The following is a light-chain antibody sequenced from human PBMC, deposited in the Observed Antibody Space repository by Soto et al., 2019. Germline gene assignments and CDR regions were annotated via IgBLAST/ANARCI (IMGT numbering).Light chain of an antibody. CDR3: QQYNDSFPYT. J-gene: IGKJ2*01. Sequence: DIQMTQSPSTLSASVGDRVTITCRASQSISRWLAWYQQKPGTAPKLLIYEASTLESGVPSRFSGGRSGTEFTLTVSSLQPDDFATYYCQQYNDSFPYTFGQGTKLEIK. V-gene: IGKV1-5*03. CDR2: EAS. CDR1: QSISRW.